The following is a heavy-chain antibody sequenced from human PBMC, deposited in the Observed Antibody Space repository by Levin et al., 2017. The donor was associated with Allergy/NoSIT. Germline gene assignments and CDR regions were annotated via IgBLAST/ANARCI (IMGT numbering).Heavy chain of an antibody. V-gene: IGHV3-21*01. D-gene: IGHD6-19*01. CDR3: ARLLPVAGKSLDY. J-gene: IGHJ4*02. Sequence: GGSLRLSCAASGFTFSSYSMNWVRQAPGQGLEWVSSTSDSGTYVDYADSVKGRFTISRDNAKNSLYLQMNSLRVEDTAVYYCARLLPVAGKSLDYWGQGTLVTVSS. CDR1: GFTFSSYS. CDR2: TSDSGTYV.